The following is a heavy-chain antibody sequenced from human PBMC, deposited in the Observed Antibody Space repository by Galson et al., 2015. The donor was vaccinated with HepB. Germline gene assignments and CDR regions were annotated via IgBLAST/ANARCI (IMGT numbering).Heavy chain of an antibody. CDR2: ISYDGSNK. D-gene: IGHD6-6*01. Sequence: SLRLSCAASGFTFSSYAMHWVRQAPGKGLEWVAVISYDGSNKYYADSVKGRFTISRDNSKNTLYLQMNSLRAEDTAVYYCASPLGTGSSSRHDYWGQGTLVTVSS. V-gene: IGHV3-30-3*01. CDR3: ASPLGTGSSSRHDY. CDR1: GFTFSSYA. J-gene: IGHJ4*02.